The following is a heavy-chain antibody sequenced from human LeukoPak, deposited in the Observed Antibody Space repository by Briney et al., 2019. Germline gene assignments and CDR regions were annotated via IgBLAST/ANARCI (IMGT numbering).Heavy chain of an antibody. CDR1: GLTYRNYY. CDR3: VAGDWGARDSFDL. Sequence: GGSLRLSCAASGLTYRNYYFSWVRQAPGKGLEWISYISDDGSYANYADSVRGRFTISRDNAKNSFFLQMSSLRAEDTSVYYCVAGDWGARDSFDLWGRGTMVTVSS. J-gene: IGHJ3*01. V-gene: IGHV3/OR16-9*01. D-gene: IGHD2-21*02. CDR2: ISDDGSYA.